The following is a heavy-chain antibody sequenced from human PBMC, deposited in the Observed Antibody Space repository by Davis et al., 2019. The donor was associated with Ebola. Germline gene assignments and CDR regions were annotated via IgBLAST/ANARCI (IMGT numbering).Heavy chain of an antibody. V-gene: IGHV3-48*02. J-gene: IGHJ4*02. CDR2: ISGNMAEI. CDR3: ARDYNYSFDY. D-gene: IGHD5-24*01. Sequence: GESLKISCAASGFTFRTYSMNWVRQAPGKGLEWVSYISGNMAEIYYADSVKGRFTISRSNAKNSLYLQMNNLRDEETAVYYCARDYNYSFDYWGQGALVTVSS. CDR1: GFTFRTYS.